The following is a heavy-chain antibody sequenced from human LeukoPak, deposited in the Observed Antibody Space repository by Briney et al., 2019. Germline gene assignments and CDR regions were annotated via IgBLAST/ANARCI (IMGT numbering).Heavy chain of an antibody. CDR1: GFTFSAYD. J-gene: IGHJ4*02. Sequence: GGSLRLSCAASGFTFSAYDMSWVRQAPGKGLEWVAVISYDGSNKYYADSVKGRFTISRDNSKNTLYLQMNSLRAEDTAVYYCARVGGYFDYWGQGTLVTVSS. CDR3: ARVGGYFDY. CDR2: ISYDGSNK. V-gene: IGHV3-30-3*01. D-gene: IGHD3-22*01.